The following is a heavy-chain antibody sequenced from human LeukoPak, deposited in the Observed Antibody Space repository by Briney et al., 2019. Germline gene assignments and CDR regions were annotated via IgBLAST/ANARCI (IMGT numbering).Heavy chain of an antibody. Sequence: SETLSLTCAVYGGSFSGYYWSWIRQPPGKGLEWIGYIYYSGSTNYNPSLKSRVTISVDTSKNQFSLKLSSVTAADTAVYYCARESLGYCSSTSCYSWFDPWGQGTLVTVSS. D-gene: IGHD2-2*02. V-gene: IGHV4-59*01. J-gene: IGHJ5*02. CDR2: IYYSGST. CDR3: ARESLGYCSSTSCYSWFDP. CDR1: GGSFSGYY.